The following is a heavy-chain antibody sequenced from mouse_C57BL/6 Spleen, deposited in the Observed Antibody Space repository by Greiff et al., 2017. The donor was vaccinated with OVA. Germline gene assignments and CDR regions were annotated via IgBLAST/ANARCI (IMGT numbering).Heavy chain of an antibody. CDR3: ARWNYPYAFDY. CDR1: GYTFTDYY. D-gene: IGHD1-1*01. V-gene: IGHV1-76*01. CDR2: IYPGSGNT. Sequence: QVQLKESGAELVRPGASVKLSCKASGYTFTDYYINWVKQRPGQGLEWIARIYPGSGNTYYNEKFKGKATLTAEKSSSTAYMQLSSLTSEDSAVYFCARWNYPYAFDYWGQGTTLTVSS. J-gene: IGHJ2*01.